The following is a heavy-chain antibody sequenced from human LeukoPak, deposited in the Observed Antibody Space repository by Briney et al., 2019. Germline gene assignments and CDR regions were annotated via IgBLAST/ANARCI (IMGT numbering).Heavy chain of an antibody. CDR1: GFTFSSYD. D-gene: IGHD3-10*01. V-gene: IGHV3-23*01. J-gene: IGHJ4*02. Sequence: GGSLRLSCAASGFTFSSYDMSWVRQAPGKGLEWVSGISGSGGSTYFADPVKGRFTISRDHIKNTLYLQMDSLRADDTAVYYWAGRGGGFDYWGQGTLVTVSS. CDR3: AGRGGGFDY. CDR2: ISGSGGST.